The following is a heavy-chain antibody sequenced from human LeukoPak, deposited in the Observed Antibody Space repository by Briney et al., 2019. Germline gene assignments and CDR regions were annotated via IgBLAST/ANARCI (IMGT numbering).Heavy chain of an antibody. J-gene: IGHJ3*02. CDR3: ARDRAVRSHAFDI. CDR2: ISSSSSYI. D-gene: IGHD3-10*01. CDR1: GFTFSSYT. V-gene: IGHV3-21*01. Sequence: GGSLRLSCAASGFTFSSYTMNWVRQAPGKGLEWVSSISSSSSYIYYAESVKGRFTMSRDNAKNSLYLQMNSLRAEDTAVYYCARDRAVRSHAFDIWGQGTMVTVSS.